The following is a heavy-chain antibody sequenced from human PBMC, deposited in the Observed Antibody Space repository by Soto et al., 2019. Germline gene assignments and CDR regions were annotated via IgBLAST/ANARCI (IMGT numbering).Heavy chain of an antibody. J-gene: IGHJ6*02. V-gene: IGHV3-23*01. CDR1: GFTFSSYA. CDR2: ISGSGGST. CDR3: ANFERYCSGGSCYSDYYYGMDV. Sequence: GGSLRLSCAASGFTFSSYAMSWVRQAPGKGLEWVSAISGSGGSTYYADSVKGRFTISRDNSKNTLYLQMNSLRAEDTAVYYCANFERYCSGGSCYSDYYYGMDVWGQGTTVTV. D-gene: IGHD2-15*01.